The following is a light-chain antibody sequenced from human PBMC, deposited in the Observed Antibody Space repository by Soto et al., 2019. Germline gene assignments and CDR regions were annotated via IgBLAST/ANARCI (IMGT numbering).Light chain of an antibody. CDR3: QHYGGMWT. CDR1: QSITNR. CDR2: DAS. V-gene: IGKV1-5*01. J-gene: IGKJ1*01. Sequence: GDRVTITFRASQSITNRLAWYQQKPGKAPKVLIYDASNLEYGVPSRFSGSGFGTEFILTISSLQPDDFATYWCQHYGGMWTFGQGTKVDIK.